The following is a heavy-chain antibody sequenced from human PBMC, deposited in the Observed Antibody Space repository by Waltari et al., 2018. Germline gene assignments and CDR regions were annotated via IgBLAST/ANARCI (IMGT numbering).Heavy chain of an antibody. J-gene: IGHJ4*02. CDR1: GYSFNDYH. V-gene: IGHV1-2*02. CDR2: INPKNGDT. D-gene: IGHD1-26*01. CDR3: ARDPGPIVGAPDY. Sequence: QVQLVQSGTEVKKHGASVQVSCQASGYSFNDYHLHWVRQTPGQGLEWLGWINPKNGDTGYAQNFLGRVTMTRDTSINTVYMDLSGLRSDDTAVFYCARDPGPIVGAPDYWGQGTLVTVSS.